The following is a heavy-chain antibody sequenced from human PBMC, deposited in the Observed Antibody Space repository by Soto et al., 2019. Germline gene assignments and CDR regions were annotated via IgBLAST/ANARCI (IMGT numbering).Heavy chain of an antibody. D-gene: IGHD5-12*01. J-gene: IGHJ4*02. CDR1: GFIFSDFY. CDR3: ARDHPADSGYAPRGCLDS. CDR2: ISSTSHYT. V-gene: IGHV3-11*06. Sequence: GGSLRLSCAASGFIFSDFYVSWIRQAPGKGLEWISYISSTSHYTNYADSVKGRFTISRDNAKNTVYLQMNSLRAEDTAVYYFARDHPADSGYAPRGCLDSWGEGTRVTFS.